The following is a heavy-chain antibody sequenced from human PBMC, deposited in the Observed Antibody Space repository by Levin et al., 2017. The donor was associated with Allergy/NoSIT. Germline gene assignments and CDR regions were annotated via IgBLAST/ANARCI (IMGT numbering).Heavy chain of an antibody. V-gene: IGHV4-34*01. CDR1: GGSFSAYH. D-gene: IGHD3-10*01. J-gene: IGHJ4*02. Sequence: NPSETLSLTCAVYGGSFSAYHWSWIRQFPGKGLEWIGEINHSGTTDYNPSLKNRVTISIDTSKSQFSLKLTSVTAADTAVYYCARHWYYYGSGSWRPFDYWGQGNLVTVSS. CDR2: INHSGTT. CDR3: ARHWYYYGSGSWRPFDY.